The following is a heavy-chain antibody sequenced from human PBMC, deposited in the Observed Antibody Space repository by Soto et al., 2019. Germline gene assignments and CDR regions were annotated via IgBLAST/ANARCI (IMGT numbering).Heavy chain of an antibody. D-gene: IGHD6-6*01. J-gene: IGHJ4*02. CDR1: GYTFTEFD. CDR2: MNTNTGNT. Sequence: QVLLVQSGADVKKPGASVKVSCKTSGYTFTEFDSNWVRQAPGQGLGWMGWMNTNTGNTGSAKKFQGRVTTTRDTSISTAYMEMRSLRSEDTAVYYCAGVFRSCGRHAGYWGQGTLVTVSS. V-gene: IGHV1-8*01. CDR3: AGVFRSCGRHAGY.